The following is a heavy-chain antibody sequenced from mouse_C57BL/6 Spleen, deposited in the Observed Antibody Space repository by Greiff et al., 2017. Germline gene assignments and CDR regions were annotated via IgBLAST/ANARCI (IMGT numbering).Heavy chain of an antibody. CDR1: GFTFSSYA. CDR2: ISSGGDYI. Sequence: DVMLVESGEGLVKPGGSLKLSCAASGFTFSSYAMSWVRQTPEKRLEWVAYISSGGDYIYYADTVKGRFTISRDNARNTLYLQMSSLKSEDTAMYYCTREGSSDDAMDYWGQGTSVTVSS. CDR3: TREGSSDDAMDY. V-gene: IGHV5-9-1*02. D-gene: IGHD3-2*02. J-gene: IGHJ4*01.